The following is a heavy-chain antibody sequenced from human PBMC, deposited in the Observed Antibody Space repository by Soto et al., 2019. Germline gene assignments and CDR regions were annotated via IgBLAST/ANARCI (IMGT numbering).Heavy chain of an antibody. V-gene: IGHV3-48*01. D-gene: IGHD2-2*01. Sequence: GGSLRLSCAAAGFTISTYNMNWFRQAPGKGLEWVSYISSSSSTIYYADSVKGRFTTSRDNAKNSLYLEMNSLRAEDTGVYYCARCSASSYCVYWGQGTLVTVSS. CDR3: ARCSASSYCVY. J-gene: IGHJ4*02. CDR1: GFTISTYN. CDR2: ISSSSSTI.